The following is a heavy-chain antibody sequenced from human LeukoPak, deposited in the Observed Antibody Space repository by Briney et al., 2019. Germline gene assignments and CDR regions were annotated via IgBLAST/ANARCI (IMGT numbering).Heavy chain of an antibody. Sequence: SETLSLTCAVYGGSFSDYYWSWIRQPPGKGLEWIGEINHSGSTNYNPSLKSRVTISVDTSKNQFSLKLSSVTAADTAVYYCARVYYDFWSGYYSYYFDYWGQGTLVTVSS. CDR2: INHSGST. J-gene: IGHJ4*02. D-gene: IGHD3-3*01. V-gene: IGHV4-34*01. CDR1: GGSFSDYY. CDR3: ARVYYDFWSGYYSYYFDY.